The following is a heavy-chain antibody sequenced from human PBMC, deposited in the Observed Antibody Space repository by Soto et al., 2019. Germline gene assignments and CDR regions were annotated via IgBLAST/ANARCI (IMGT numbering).Heavy chain of an antibody. CDR3: ARGGSGWTRGGWLGP. CDR1: GFTFSDYY. Sequence: QMQLVQSGGGLVKPGGSLTLSCKASGFTFSDYYMIWDRQTPGKGLEWLSYISDSGSTIYYAVSVRARFTIFRENAANSVYLQLDGLTDGDTAFYYCARGGSGWTRGGWLGPWGQGSLVTVSS. CDR2: ISDSGSTI. J-gene: IGHJ5*02. D-gene: IGHD6-25*01. V-gene: IGHV3-11*01.